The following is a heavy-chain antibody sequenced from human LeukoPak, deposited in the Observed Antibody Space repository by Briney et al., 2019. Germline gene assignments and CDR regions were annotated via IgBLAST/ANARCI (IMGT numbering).Heavy chain of an antibody. Sequence: SETLSLNCAVYGGSFSGYYWSWIRQPPGKGMEWIGEINHSGSTNYNPSLKSRVTISVDTSKNQFSLKLSSVTAADTAVYYCARGLYGSGGRYVDWGQGTLVTVSS. CDR1: GGSFSGYY. J-gene: IGHJ4*02. CDR2: INHSGST. V-gene: IGHV4-34*01. D-gene: IGHD6-19*01. CDR3: ARGLYGSGGRYVD.